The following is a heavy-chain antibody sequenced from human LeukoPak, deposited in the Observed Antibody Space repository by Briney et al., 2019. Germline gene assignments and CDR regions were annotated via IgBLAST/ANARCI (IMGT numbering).Heavy chain of an antibody. CDR1: GFTFSDAW. J-gene: IGHJ4*02. CDR3: TTVRWKDYYDSSGYYSDY. CDR2: IKSKTDGGTT. D-gene: IGHD3-22*01. V-gene: IGHV3-15*01. Sequence: GGSLRLSCAASGFTFSDAWMSWVRQAPGKGLEWVGRIKSKTDGGTTDYAAPVKGRFTISRDDSKNTLYLQMNSLKTEDTAVYYCTTVRWKDYYDSSGYYSDYWGQGTLVTVSS.